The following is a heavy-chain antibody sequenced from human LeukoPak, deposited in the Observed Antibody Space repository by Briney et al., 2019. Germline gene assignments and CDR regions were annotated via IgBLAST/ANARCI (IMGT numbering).Heavy chain of an antibody. CDR2: ISSSANTI. Sequence: GGSLRLSCAASGFTFSSYAMSWVRQAPGKGLEWVSYISSSANTIYYADSVKGRFTISRDNAKNSLYLQMNSLRAEDTAVYYCARGLGYCSSTTCYVTFDYWGQGTLVTVSS. D-gene: IGHD2-2*01. V-gene: IGHV3-48*01. CDR1: GFTFSSYA. CDR3: ARGLGYCSSTTCYVTFDY. J-gene: IGHJ4*02.